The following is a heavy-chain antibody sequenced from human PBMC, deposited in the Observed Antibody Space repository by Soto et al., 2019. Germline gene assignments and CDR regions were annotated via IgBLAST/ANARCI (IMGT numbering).Heavy chain of an antibody. J-gene: IGHJ4*01. D-gene: IGHD2-21*02. Sequence: SLRQSCAASGFSLTIFAMSWVRQAPGMGLERVAGIGASGDITWYADSVKGRLSISRDNSKNTLYLQLNSLRFEDTAVYYCAKEFFTHRGDDYIDY. CDR1: GFSLTIFA. CDR3: AKEFFTHRGDDYIDY. CDR2: IGASGDIT. V-gene: IGHV3-23*01.